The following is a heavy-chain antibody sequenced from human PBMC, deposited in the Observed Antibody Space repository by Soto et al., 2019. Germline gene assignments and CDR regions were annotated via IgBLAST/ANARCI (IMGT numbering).Heavy chain of an antibody. J-gene: IGHJ4*02. Sequence: PGGSLRLSCAASGFPFSSYGMHWVRQAPGKGLDWVAVIWCDGSNKDYAESVKGRFTISRDNSKNTLYLQMNSLRADDTAVYYCASSINWGQGTLVTVSS. CDR2: IWCDGSNK. CDR3: ASSIN. CDR1: GFPFSSYG. V-gene: IGHV3-33*01.